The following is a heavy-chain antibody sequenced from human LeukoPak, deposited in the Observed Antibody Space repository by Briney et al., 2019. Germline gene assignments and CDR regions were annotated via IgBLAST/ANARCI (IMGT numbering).Heavy chain of an antibody. J-gene: IGHJ4*02. D-gene: IGHD6-25*01. Sequence: PSETLSLTFTVSGGSISDYYRTWIRQPPGKGLEWIGFTYYRGSTNYNSSLKSRVTMSVDASKSQFSLQLRSVTAADTAVYYCARSKRPPRFDYWGQGILVTVSS. CDR1: GGSISDYY. CDR3: ARSKRPPRFDY. V-gene: IGHV4-59*01. CDR2: TYYRGST.